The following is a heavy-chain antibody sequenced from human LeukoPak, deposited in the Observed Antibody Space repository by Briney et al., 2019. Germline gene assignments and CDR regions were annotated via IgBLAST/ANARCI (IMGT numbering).Heavy chain of an antibody. Sequence: GGSLKLSCAASGFTFSRYAMHWVRQAPGKGLEWVAVISYDGSKESYADSVKGRFTVSRDSSKNTLYLLMNSPRAEDTAVYYCAREGGYCSSTTCYFDSWGQGTLVTVSS. D-gene: IGHD2-2*01. V-gene: IGHV3-30-3*01. CDR3: AREGGYCSSTTCYFDS. CDR2: ISYDGSKE. CDR1: GFTFSRYA. J-gene: IGHJ4*02.